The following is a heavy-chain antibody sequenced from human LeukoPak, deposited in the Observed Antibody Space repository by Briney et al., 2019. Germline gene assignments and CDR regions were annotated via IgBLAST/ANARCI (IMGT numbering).Heavy chain of an antibody. V-gene: IGHV3-23*01. D-gene: IGHD2-2*01. CDR3: AKPMSDIVVVPADY. Sequence: GGSLRLSCAASGFTFSSYAMSWARQAPGKGLEWVSAISGSGGSTYYADSVKGRFTISRDNSKNTLYLQMNSLRAEDTAVYYCAKPMSDIVVVPADYWGQGTLVTVSS. CDR2: ISGSGGST. CDR1: GFTFSSYA. J-gene: IGHJ4*02.